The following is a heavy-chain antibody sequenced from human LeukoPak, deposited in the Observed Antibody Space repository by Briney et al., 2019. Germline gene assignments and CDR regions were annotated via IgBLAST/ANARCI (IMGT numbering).Heavy chain of an antibody. V-gene: IGHV3-21*01. Sequence: GGSLRLSCAASGFIFSTYNINWVRQAPGKGLEWVSSISSSGNYVYYADSVKGRFTISRDNAKNSLYLQMNSLGAEDTAVYYCARDGIAAAALPQRVDYWGQGTLVTVSS. D-gene: IGHD6-13*01. CDR2: ISSSGNYV. J-gene: IGHJ4*02. CDR3: ARDGIAAAALPQRVDY. CDR1: GFIFSTYN.